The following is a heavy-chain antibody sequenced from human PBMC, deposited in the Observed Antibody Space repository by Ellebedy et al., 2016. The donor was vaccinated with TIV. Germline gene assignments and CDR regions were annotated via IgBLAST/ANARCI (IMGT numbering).Heavy chain of an antibody. J-gene: IGHJ2*01. CDR2: ISYDGSNK. CDR1: GFTFSDHY. CDR3: ARDHGSGIVNWYFDL. V-gene: IGHV3-30-3*01. Sequence: GESLKISCAASGFTFSDHYMSWVRQAPGKGLEWVAVISYDGSNKYYADSVKGRFTISRDNSKNTLYLQMNSLRAEDTAVYYCARDHGSGIVNWYFDLWGRGTLVTVSS. D-gene: IGHD3-10*01.